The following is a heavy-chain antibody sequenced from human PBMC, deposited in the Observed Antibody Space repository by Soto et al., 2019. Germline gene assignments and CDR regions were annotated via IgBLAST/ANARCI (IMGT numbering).Heavy chain of an antibody. CDR1: GFTFSSYS. D-gene: IGHD2-2*01. CDR2: ISSSSSYI. V-gene: IGHV3-21*01. Sequence: GGSLRLSCAASGFTFSSYSMNWVRQAPGKGLEWVSSISSSSSYIYYADSVKGRFTISRDNAKNSLYLQMNSLRAEDTTVYYCARDSAYCSSTSCPPPNYYYYYMDVWGKGTTVTVSS. J-gene: IGHJ6*03. CDR3: ARDSAYCSSTSCPPPNYYYYYMDV.